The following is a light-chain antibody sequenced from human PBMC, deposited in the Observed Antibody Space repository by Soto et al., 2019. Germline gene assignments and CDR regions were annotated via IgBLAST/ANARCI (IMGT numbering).Light chain of an antibody. CDR3: QQRSSWPPT. CDR1: QSVSSY. CDR2: DAS. J-gene: IGKJ5*01. Sequence: EIVLTQSPATLSLSPGERATLSCRASQSVSSYLAWYQQRPGQAPRLLIYDASNRATGVPARFSGSGSGTDFTLTISRLEPEDFAVYYCQQRSSWPPTFGQGTRLEIK. V-gene: IGKV3-11*01.